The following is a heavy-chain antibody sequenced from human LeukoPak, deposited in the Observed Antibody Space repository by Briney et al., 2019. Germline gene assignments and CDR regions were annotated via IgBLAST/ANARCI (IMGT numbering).Heavy chain of an antibody. D-gene: IGHD3-10*02. V-gene: IGHV3-53*01. CDR2: FYSGGTT. J-gene: IGHJ6*04. CDR1: GFNVRSNY. CDR3: AELGITMIGGV. Sequence: GALRLSCAASGFNVRSNYMTWVRQAPGKGLEWVSVFYSGGTTSYADSVKGRFTISRDNSKNTLYLQMNSLRAEDTAVYYCAELGITMIGGVWGKGTTVTISS.